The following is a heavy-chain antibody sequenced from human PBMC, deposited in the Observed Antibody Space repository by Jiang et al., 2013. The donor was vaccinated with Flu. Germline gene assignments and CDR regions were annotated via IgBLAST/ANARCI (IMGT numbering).Heavy chain of an antibody. D-gene: IGHD4-11*01. Sequence: STGGSIIYYADSVKGRFTISRDNAKNSLYLQMNSLTAEDTAVYYCARGATVSRLFDYWGQGTLVTVSS. CDR2: STGGSII. CDR3: ARGATVSRLFDY. J-gene: IGHJ4*02. V-gene: IGHV3-48*03.